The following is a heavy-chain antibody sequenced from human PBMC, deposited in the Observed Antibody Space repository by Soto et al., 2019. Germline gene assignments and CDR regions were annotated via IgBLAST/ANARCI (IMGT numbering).Heavy chain of an antibody. CDR1: GGSISSSSYY. CDR2: IYYSGST. J-gene: IGHJ6*02. V-gene: IGHV4-39*01. D-gene: IGHD3-10*01. Sequence: QLQLQESGPGLVKPSETLSLTCTVSGGSISSSSYYWGWIRQPPGKGLEWIGSIYYSGSTYYNPSLKSRVTISVDTSKNQFSLKLSSVTAADTAVYYCARQDYGSGHYYYGMDVWGQGTTVTVSS. CDR3: ARQDYGSGHYYYGMDV.